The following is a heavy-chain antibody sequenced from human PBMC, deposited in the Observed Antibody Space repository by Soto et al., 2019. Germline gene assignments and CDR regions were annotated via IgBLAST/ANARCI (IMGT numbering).Heavy chain of an antibody. V-gene: IGHV5-51*01. J-gene: IGHJ4*02. D-gene: IGHD5-12*01. CDR2: IYPGDSDT. Sequence: PGESLKISCKGSGYTFTSYWIGWVRQMPGKGLEWMGIIYPGDSDTKYSPSFQGQVIISADKSISTAYLQWNSLEASATAMYYFARGQGGKRGYSGYDCQFYKIDYSRQGTLVSASP. CDR3: ARGQGGKRGYSGYDCQFYKIDY. CDR1: GYTFTSYW.